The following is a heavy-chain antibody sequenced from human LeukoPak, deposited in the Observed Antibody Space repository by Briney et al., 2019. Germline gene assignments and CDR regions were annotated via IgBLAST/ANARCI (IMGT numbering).Heavy chain of an antibody. CDR3: AKKRGRYSYAIDY. CDR2: ISGSGGST. V-gene: IGHV3-23*01. CDR1: GFTFSSYA. Sequence: GGSLRLSCAASGFTFSSYAMSWVRQAPGKGLEWVSAISGSGGSTYYADSVKGRFNISRDNSKNTLYLQMNSLRAEDTAVYYCAKKRGRYSYAIDYWGQGTLVTVSS. D-gene: IGHD5-18*01. J-gene: IGHJ4*02.